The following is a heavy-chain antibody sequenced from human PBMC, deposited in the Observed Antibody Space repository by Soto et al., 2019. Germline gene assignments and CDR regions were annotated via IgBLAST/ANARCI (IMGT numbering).Heavy chain of an antibody. CDR3: ARGIVGVTTRFDY. Sequence: QVHLVQSGPEVKKPEASVKVSCKTSGYIFTNYAISWVRQAPGQGLEWMGWISTYNDNTNYVQRLQGRVTMTTDTSTSTAYMELRSLRSDDTAVYYCARGIVGVTTRFDYWGQGTLVTVSS. CDR2: ISTYNDNT. J-gene: IGHJ4*02. V-gene: IGHV1-18*01. CDR1: GYIFTNYA. D-gene: IGHD1-26*01.